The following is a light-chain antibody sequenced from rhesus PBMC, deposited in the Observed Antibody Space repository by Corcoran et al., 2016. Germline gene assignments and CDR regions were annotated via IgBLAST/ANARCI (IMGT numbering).Light chain of an antibody. CDR2: GAA. CDR3: QQSSNLST. V-gene: IGKV3-24*04. Sequence: ETVVTQSPATLSLSPGERATLSCRASQSVGSYFAWYQQTPGQAPRLLIYGAARRAKGIPDRFSGSGSGTDFTLTISSLEPEDVGVYYCQQSSNLSTFGGGTKVEIK. CDR1: QSVGSY. J-gene: IGKJ4*01.